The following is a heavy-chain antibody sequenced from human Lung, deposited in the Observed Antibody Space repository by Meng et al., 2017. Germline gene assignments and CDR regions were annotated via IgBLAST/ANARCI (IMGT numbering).Heavy chain of an antibody. CDR3: ARGEYDSSGYYLEYFQL. CDR2: IYYSGIT. V-gene: IGHV4-39*07. Sequence: LHLHASGRVLVNPPETLSLPGPVSRGSISSSSYYWGWIRQPPGKGLEWSGSIYYSGITYYTPSLKSRVSISVDTSKSQFSLRLSSVTAADTAVYYCARGEYDSSGYYLEYFQLWGQGTLVTVSS. CDR1: RGSISSSSYY. J-gene: IGHJ1*01. D-gene: IGHD3-22*01.